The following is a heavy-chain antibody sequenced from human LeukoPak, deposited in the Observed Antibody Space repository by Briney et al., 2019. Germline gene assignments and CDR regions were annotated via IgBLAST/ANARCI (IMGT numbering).Heavy chain of an antibody. CDR2: IRYDGSNK. J-gene: IGHJ6*03. D-gene: IGHD3-22*01. CDR1: GFTFSSYG. Sequence: PGGSLRLSCAPSGFTFSSYGMHWVRQAPGKGLEGVAFIRYDGSNKYYADSVKGRFTISRDNSKNTLYLQMNSLRAEDTAVYYCANEWLVPPYYYYYMDVWGKGTTVTVSS. V-gene: IGHV3-30*02. CDR3: ANEWLVPPYYYYYMDV.